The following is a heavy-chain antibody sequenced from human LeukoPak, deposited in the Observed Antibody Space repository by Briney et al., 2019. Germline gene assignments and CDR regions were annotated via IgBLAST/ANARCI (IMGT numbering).Heavy chain of an antibody. V-gene: IGHV1-69*13. J-gene: IGHJ4*02. CDR1: GGTFSSYA. CDR2: IIPTFGTA. CDR3: ARDGRGAAAGIYY. D-gene: IGHD6-13*01. Sequence: ASVKVSCKASGGTFSSYAISWVRQAPGQGLEWMGGIIPTFGTANYAQKFQGRVTITADESTSTAYMELSSLRSEDTAVYYCARDGRGAAAGIYYWGQGTLVTVSS.